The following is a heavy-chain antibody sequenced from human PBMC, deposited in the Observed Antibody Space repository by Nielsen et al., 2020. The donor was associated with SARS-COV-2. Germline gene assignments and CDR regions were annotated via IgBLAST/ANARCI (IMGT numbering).Heavy chain of an antibody. Sequence: GGSLRLSCAASGFTFSTYAMSWVRRAPGKGLEWVSALSGSGGSTYYADSVKGRFTISRDNSKNTLYLQMNNLRAHDTAIYYCAKTGGAYYYYYYMDFWCKGTSVTVSS. J-gene: IGHJ6*03. D-gene: IGHD3-10*01. CDR1: GFTFSTYA. CDR2: LSGSGGST. V-gene: IGHV3-23*01. CDR3: AKTGGAYYYYYYMDF.